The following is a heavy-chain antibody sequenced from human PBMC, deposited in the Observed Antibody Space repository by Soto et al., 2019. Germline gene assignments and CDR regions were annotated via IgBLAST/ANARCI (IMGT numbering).Heavy chain of an antibody. J-gene: IGHJ4*02. CDR1: GFTLSDFY. Sequence: QVHLVESGGGLVKPGGSPRLSCAASGFTLSDFYMSWIRQAPGKGLEWVSYISSSGRTIFYADSVRGRFTISRDNAENSLYLQMNSLRAEDTALYYCARNSEHFDYWGQGTLVTVSS. CDR3: ARNSEHFDY. CDR2: ISSSGRTI. D-gene: IGHD1-26*01. V-gene: IGHV3-11*01.